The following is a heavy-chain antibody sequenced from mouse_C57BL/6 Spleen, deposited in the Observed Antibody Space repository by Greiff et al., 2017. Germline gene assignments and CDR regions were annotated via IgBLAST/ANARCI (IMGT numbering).Heavy chain of an antibody. Sequence: VQLQQSVAELVRPGASVKLSCTASGFNIKNTYMHWVKQRPEQGLEWIGRIDPANGNTKYDPKFQGKATITADTSSNTAYLQLSSLSSEDTAIYYCARSERGSYYAMDYWGQGTSVTVSS. V-gene: IGHV14-3*01. CDR2: IDPANGNT. CDR1: GFNIKNTY. CDR3: ARSERGSYYAMDY. J-gene: IGHJ4*01.